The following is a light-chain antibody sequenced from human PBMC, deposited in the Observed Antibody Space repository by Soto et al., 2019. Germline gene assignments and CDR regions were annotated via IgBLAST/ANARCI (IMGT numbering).Light chain of an antibody. CDR1: QIVSSTY. Sequence: EIVLTQSPGTLSLSPGERATLSCMASQIVSSTYLAWYQQKPGQAPRLLIYAASSRATGIPDRFSGSGSGTDFTLTISRLEPEDFAVYYCQHYGSSPETFGQGTKVEIK. CDR2: AAS. CDR3: QHYGSSPET. J-gene: IGKJ1*01. V-gene: IGKV3-20*01.